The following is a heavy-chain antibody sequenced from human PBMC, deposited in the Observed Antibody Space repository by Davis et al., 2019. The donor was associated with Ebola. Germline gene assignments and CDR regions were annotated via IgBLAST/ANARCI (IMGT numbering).Heavy chain of an antibody. Sequence: SETLSLTCTVSGGSISSSSYYWGWIRQPPGKGLEWIGSIYYSGSTYYNPSLKSRVIISVDTSKNQFSLKLSSVTAADTAVYYCVREIGYYGMDVWGQGTTVTVSS. CDR3: VREIGYYGMDV. CDR1: GGSISSSSYY. V-gene: IGHV4-39*02. J-gene: IGHJ6*02. CDR2: IYYSGST.